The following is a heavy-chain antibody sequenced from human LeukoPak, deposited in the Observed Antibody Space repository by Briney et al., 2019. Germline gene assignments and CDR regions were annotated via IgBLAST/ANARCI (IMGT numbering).Heavy chain of an antibody. J-gene: IGHJ4*02. Sequence: SQTLSLTCTVSGGSISSGDYYWSWIRQPPGKGLEWIRYIYYSGSTYYNPSLKSRVTISVDTSKNQFSLKLSSVTAADTAVYYCARVSLRFLEWFLFDYWGQGTPVTVSS. CDR2: IYYSGST. CDR3: ARVSLRFLEWFLFDY. CDR1: GGSISSGDYY. V-gene: IGHV4-30-4*01. D-gene: IGHD3-3*01.